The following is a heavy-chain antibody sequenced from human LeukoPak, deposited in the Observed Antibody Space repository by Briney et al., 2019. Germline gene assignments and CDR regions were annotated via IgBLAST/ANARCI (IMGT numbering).Heavy chain of an antibody. CDR3: ARIRYDFWSGYYTASRGAFDI. CDR1: GGSISSSSYY. CDR2: INHSGST. V-gene: IGHV4-39*07. D-gene: IGHD3-3*01. Sequence: SETLSLTCTVSGGSISSSSYYWGWIRQPPGKGLEWIGEINHSGSTNYNPSLKSRVTISVDTSKNQFSLKLSSVTAADTAVYYCARIRYDFWSGYYTASRGAFDIWGQGTMVTVSS. J-gene: IGHJ3*02.